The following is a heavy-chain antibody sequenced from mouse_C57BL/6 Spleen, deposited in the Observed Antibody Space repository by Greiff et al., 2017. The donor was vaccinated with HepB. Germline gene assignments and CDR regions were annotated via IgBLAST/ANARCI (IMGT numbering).Heavy chain of an antibody. CDR1: GYTFTSYW. J-gene: IGHJ1*03. CDR2: IDPSDSYT. V-gene: IGHV1-50*01. D-gene: IGHD1-1*01. Sequence: QVQLQQSGAELVKPGASVKLSCKASGYTFTSYWMQWVKQRPGQGLEWIGEIDPSDSYTNYNQKFKGKATLTVDTSSSTAYMQLSSLTSEDSAVYDCSIYDCGSSDWYFDVWGTGTTVTVSS. CDR3: SIYDCGSSDWYFDV.